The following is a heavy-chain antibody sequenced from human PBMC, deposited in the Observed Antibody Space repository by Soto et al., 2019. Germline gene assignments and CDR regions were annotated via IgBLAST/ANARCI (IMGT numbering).Heavy chain of an antibody. CDR2: IYSGGST. J-gene: IGHJ6*02. V-gene: IGHV3-66*01. Sequence: GRSLRLSCAASGFTVSSNYMTWIRQAPGKGLEWVSVIYSGGSTYYADSVKGRFTISRDNSKNTLYLQMNSLRAEDTAVYYCARDMVRGMDVWGQGTTVTVSS. D-gene: IGHD3-10*01. CDR1: GFTVSSNY. CDR3: ARDMVRGMDV.